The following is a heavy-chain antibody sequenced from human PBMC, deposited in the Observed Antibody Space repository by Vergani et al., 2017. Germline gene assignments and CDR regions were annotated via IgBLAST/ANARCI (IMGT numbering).Heavy chain of an antibody. CDR3: AKDFALYYYYYGMDV. J-gene: IGHJ6*02. CDR2: ISGDGGST. CDR1: GFTFDDYA. Sequence: EVQLVESGGGVVQPGGSLRLSCAASGFTFDDYAMHWVRQAPGKGLEWVSLISGDGGSTYYADSVKGRFTISRDNSNNSLYLQMNSLRTEDTALYYCAKDFALYYYYYGMDVWGQGTTVTVSS. V-gene: IGHV3-43*02.